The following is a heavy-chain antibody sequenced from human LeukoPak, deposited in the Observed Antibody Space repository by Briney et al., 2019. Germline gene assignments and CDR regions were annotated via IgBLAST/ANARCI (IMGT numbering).Heavy chain of an antibody. CDR3: ASDSSGTYGRDFDY. Sequence: PGGSLRLSCATSGFTFSNLAMHWVRQAPGKGLEWVAVISYDAYNEFYADSVKGRFTISRDNSKNTLYLEMNSLRPEDTAVYYCASDSSGTYGRDFDYWGQGTLVTVSS. V-gene: IGHV3-30*01. D-gene: IGHD3-22*01. J-gene: IGHJ4*02. CDR1: GFTFSNLA. CDR2: ISYDAYNE.